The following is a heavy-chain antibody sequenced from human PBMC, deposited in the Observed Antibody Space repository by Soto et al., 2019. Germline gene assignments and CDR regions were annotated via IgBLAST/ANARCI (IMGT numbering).Heavy chain of an antibody. D-gene: IGHD4-4*01. CDR1: GFTFDDYA. CDR3: AKDLSSNYGLDGFDI. Sequence: PGGSLGLSCAASGFTFDDYAMHWVRQAPGKGLEWVSGISWNSGSIDYADSVKGRFTISRDNAKNALHLQMKSLRAEDTALYYCAKDLSSNYGLDGFDIWGQGTMVTVSS. CDR2: ISWNSGSI. V-gene: IGHV3-9*01. J-gene: IGHJ3*02.